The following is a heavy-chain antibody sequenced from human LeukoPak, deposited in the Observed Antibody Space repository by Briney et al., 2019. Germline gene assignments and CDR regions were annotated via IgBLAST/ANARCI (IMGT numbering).Heavy chain of an antibody. CDR2: INPDGSRI. Sequence: PGGSLRLSCAASGFTLSNYWMHWVRPAPGKGPVWVSRINPDGSRIDYAESVRGRFTISRDRAKNTLYLQMNSLRAEDTAVYYCSRDFVGADDYWGQGTLVTVSS. J-gene: IGHJ4*02. D-gene: IGHD1-26*01. V-gene: IGHV3-74*01. CDR1: GFTLSNYW. CDR3: SRDFVGADDY.